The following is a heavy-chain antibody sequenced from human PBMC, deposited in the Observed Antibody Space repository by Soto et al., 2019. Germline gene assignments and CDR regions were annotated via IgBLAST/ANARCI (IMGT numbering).Heavy chain of an antibody. CDR1: GFTFSSHS. D-gene: IGHD5-18*01. CDR3: ARAIRGFSYVVDY. Sequence: GGSLRLSCAASGFTFSSHSINWVRQAPGKGLEWVSYISGSGATKYYADSVKGRFTISRDNARNSLYLQMSSLSDEETAVYYCARAIRGFSYVVDYWGQGTLVTVSS. CDR2: ISGSGATK. V-gene: IGHV3-48*02. J-gene: IGHJ4*02.